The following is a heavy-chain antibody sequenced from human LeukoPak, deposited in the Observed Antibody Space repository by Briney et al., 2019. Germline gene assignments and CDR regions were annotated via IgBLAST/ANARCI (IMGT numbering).Heavy chain of an antibody. CDR3: ARATATKYDY. CDR1: GFTFSSYA. CDR2: IDDNGVGT. Sequence: GGSLRLSCAASGFTFSSYAMHWVRQAPGKGLEYVSAIDDNGVGTYHASSVKGRFTISRDNSKNMLYPQMGSLRAEDMAIYYCARATATKYDYWGQGTVATVSS. J-gene: IGHJ4*02. D-gene: IGHD2-21*02. V-gene: IGHV3-64*01.